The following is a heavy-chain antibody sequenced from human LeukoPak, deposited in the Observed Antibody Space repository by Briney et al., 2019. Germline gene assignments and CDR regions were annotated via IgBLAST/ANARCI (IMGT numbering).Heavy chain of an antibody. Sequence: GASVKVSCKVSGYTLTELSMHWVRQAPGKGLEWMGGFDPEDGETIYAQKFQGRVTMTEDTSTDTAYMELSSLRSEDTAVYYCATDSYSSGYYSYMDVWGKGTTVTASS. V-gene: IGHV1-24*01. CDR1: GYTLTELS. CDR3: ATDSYSSGYYSYMDV. D-gene: IGHD3-22*01. J-gene: IGHJ6*03. CDR2: FDPEDGET.